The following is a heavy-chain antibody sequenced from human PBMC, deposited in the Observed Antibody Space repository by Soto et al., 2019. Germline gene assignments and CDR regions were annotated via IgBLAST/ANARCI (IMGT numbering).Heavy chain of an antibody. J-gene: IGHJ4*02. CDR3: ASVRIAAAGF. CDR2: IYYSGST. V-gene: IGHV4-39*01. CDR1: GGSISSSSYY. Sequence: QLQLQESGPGLVKPSETLSLTCTVSGGSISSSSYYWGWIRQPPGKGLEWSGSIYYSGSTYYNPSLKSRVTISVDTSKHQFSLKLSSVTAADTAVYYCASVRIAAAGFWGQGTLVTVSA. D-gene: IGHD6-13*01.